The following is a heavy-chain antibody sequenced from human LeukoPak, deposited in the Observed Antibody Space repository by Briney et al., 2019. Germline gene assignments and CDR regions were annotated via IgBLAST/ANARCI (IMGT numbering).Heavy chain of an antibody. J-gene: IGHJ4*02. CDR1: GFTFSCYW. Sequence: AGGSLRLSCAASGFTFSCYWMSWVRQAPGKGLEWVANIKQDGSEKYYVDSVKGRFTISRGNAKNSLYLQMNSLRAEDTAVYYCARSRVRPYFDYWGQGTLVTVSS. D-gene: IGHD1-1*01. CDR2: IKQDGSEK. CDR3: ARSRVRPYFDY. V-gene: IGHV3-7*01.